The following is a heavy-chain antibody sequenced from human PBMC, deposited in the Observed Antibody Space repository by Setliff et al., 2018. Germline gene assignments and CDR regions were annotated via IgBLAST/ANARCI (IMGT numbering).Heavy chain of an antibody. CDR2: VYYTGTT. D-gene: IGHD6-13*01. CDR3: ARQPYSTTYYYYYYYMDV. J-gene: IGHJ6*03. V-gene: IGHV4-59*08. CDR1: GGSVSSDY. Sequence: SETLSLTCTVSGGSVSSDYWTWIRQPPGKGLEWIGYVYYTGTTNYNPSLKSRVAISIDTSKNQFSLNLNSVTAADTAVYYCARQPYSTTYYYYYYYMDVWGKGTTVTVSS.